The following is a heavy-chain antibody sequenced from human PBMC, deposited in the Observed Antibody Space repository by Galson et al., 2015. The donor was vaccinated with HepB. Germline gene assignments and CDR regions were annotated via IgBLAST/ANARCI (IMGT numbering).Heavy chain of an antibody. CDR1: GFSVNDNN. CDR3: ASFGGRYIEC. CDR2: VHGNGDI. Sequence: SLRLSCAASGFSVNDNNMCWVRQAPGKGLEWVSVVHGNGDIYYADSVKGRFSTSRDIRMNTLSLHMKSLRAEDTAMYYCASFGGRYIECWGLGTLVTVSS. V-gene: IGHV3-53*01. J-gene: IGHJ4*02. D-gene: IGHD3-16*01.